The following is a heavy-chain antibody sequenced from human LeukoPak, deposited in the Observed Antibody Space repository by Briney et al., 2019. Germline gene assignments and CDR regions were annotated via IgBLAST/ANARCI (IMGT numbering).Heavy chain of an antibody. Sequence: KPSETLSLTCTVSSGSISTSNYYWGWIRQPPGKGLEWIGSIYYSGSTYYNPSLKSRVTISVDTSKNQFSLKLSSVTAANTAVYYCAGEGNGGNSASAYYMDVWGKGTTVTVSS. CDR1: SGSISTSNYY. CDR2: IYYSGST. CDR3: AGEGNGGNSASAYYMDV. D-gene: IGHD4-23*01. J-gene: IGHJ6*03. V-gene: IGHV4-39*07.